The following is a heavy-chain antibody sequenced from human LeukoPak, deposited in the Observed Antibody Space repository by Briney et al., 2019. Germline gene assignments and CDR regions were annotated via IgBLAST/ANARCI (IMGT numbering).Heavy chain of an antibody. CDR2: IYYSGTT. J-gene: IGHJ6*02. Sequence: SETLSLTCTVSGGSISSSIYYWGWIRQPPGKGLEWIGHIYYSGTTYYNPSLKSRVTISVDTSKNQFSLKLTSVTAADTAVYYCARSLSYGQLSFYGVDVWGQGTTVTVSS. V-gene: IGHV4-39*07. CDR1: GGSISSSIYY. D-gene: IGHD6-13*01. CDR3: ARSLSYGQLSFYGVDV.